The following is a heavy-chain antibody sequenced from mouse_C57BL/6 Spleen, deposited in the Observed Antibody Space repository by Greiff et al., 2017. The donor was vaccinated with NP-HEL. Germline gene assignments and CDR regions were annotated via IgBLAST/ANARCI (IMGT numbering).Heavy chain of an antibody. D-gene: IGHD1-1*01. Sequence: QVQLQQSGPELVKPGASVKISCKASGYAFSSSWMNWVKQRPGKGLEWIGRIYPGDGDTNYNGKFKGKATLTADKSSSTAYMQLSSLTSEDSAVYFCASGGPYGSSPYYAMDYWGQGTSVTVSS. V-gene: IGHV1-82*01. CDR3: ASGGPYGSSPYYAMDY. CDR1: GYAFSSSW. J-gene: IGHJ4*01. CDR2: IYPGDGDT.